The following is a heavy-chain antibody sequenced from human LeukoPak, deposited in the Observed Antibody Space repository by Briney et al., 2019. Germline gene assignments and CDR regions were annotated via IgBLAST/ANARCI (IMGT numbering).Heavy chain of an antibody. V-gene: IGHV3-30*18. CDR1: GFTFSSYG. Sequence: PGRSLRLSCAASGFTFSSYGMHWVRQAPGKGLEWVAVISYDGSNKYYADSVKGRFTISRDNSKNTLYLQMNSLRAEDTAVYYCAKSINYYDSSGIDNWGQGTLVTVSS. J-gene: IGHJ4*02. CDR2: ISYDGSNK. CDR3: AKSINYYDSSGIDN. D-gene: IGHD3-22*01.